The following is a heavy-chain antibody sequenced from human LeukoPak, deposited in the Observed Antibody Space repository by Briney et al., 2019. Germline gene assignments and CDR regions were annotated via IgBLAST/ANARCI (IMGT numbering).Heavy chain of an antibody. CDR1: GFTFSSYA. Sequence: GGSLRLSCAASGFTFSSYAMSWVRQAPGKGLGWVSAISGSGGGTYYADSVKGRFTISRDNSKNTLYLQMNSLRAEDTAVYYCANQYYDILTGYSDAFDIWGQGTMDTVSS. J-gene: IGHJ3*02. V-gene: IGHV3-23*01. D-gene: IGHD3-9*01. CDR2: ISGSGGGT. CDR3: ANQYYDILTGYSDAFDI.